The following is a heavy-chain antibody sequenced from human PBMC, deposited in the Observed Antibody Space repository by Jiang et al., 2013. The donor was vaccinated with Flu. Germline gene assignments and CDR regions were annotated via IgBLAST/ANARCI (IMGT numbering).Heavy chain of an antibody. Sequence: WVSYISSSGSTIYYADSVKGRFTISRDNAKNSLYLQMNSLRAEDTAVYYCARENGYCSSTSCRGYYYYGMDVWGQGTTVTVSS. CDR2: ISSSGSTI. CDR3: ARENGYCSSTSCRGYYYYGMDV. D-gene: IGHD2-2*03. V-gene: IGHV3-11*04. J-gene: IGHJ6*02.